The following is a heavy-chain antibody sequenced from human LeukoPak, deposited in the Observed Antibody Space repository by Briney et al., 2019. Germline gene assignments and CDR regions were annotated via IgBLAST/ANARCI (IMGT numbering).Heavy chain of an antibody. CDR3: AKDKRDRSSWYEAGVFDI. CDR2: ISWNSGSI. CDR1: GFNFDDYD. V-gene: IGHV3-9*01. Sequence: PGGSLRLSCAASGFNFDDYDIHWVRQAPGKGLEWVSGISWNSGSIGYADSVKGRFIISRDNAKNSLYLRMNTLRREDTAVYYCAKDKRDRSSWYEAGVFDIWGQGTMDTVSS. J-gene: IGHJ3*02. D-gene: IGHD2-2*01.